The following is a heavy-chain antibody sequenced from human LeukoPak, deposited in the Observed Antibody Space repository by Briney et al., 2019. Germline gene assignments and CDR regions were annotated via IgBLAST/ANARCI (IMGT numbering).Heavy chain of an antibody. J-gene: IGHJ6*03. Sequence: SETLSLTCGVSGYSISSGYYWGWIRQPPGKELEWIGSIYQSGSTYYNPSLKSRVTILADTSKNQFSLKLSSVTAADTAVYYCARVNYGSGSYQHYYYYMDVWGKGTTVTVSS. CDR1: GYSISSGYY. CDR3: ARVNYGSGSYQHYYYYMDV. V-gene: IGHV4-38-2*01. CDR2: IYQSGST. D-gene: IGHD3-10*01.